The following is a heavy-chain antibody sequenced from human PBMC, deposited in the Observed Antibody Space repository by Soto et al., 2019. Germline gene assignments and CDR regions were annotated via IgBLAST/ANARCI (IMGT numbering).Heavy chain of an antibody. J-gene: IGHJ4*02. Sequence: QSGGSLRLSCAASGFTFSSYAMSWVRQAPGKGLEWVSAISGSGGSTYYADSVKGRFTISRDNSKNTLYLQMNSLRAEDTAVYYCAKTVYGGNSGFPFFDYWGQGTLVTVSS. CDR1: GFTFSSYA. CDR3: AKTVYGGNSGFPFFDY. V-gene: IGHV3-23*01. CDR2: ISGSGGST. D-gene: IGHD4-17*01.